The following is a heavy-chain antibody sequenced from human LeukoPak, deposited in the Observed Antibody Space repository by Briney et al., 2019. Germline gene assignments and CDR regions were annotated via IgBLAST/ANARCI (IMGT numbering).Heavy chain of an antibody. CDR3: ARESRRRVPPSDIENYFDY. D-gene: IGHD1-26*01. V-gene: IGHV4-34*12. CDR1: GFTFSDYY. Sequence: GSLRLSCAASGFTFSDYYMSWIRQSPGKGLEWIGEIVYNGNTNYNPSLKSRLTISLDTSKNQFSLRLISVTAADTAFYYCARESRRRVPPSDIENYFDYWGQGTLVTVSS. CDR2: IVYNGNT. J-gene: IGHJ4*02.